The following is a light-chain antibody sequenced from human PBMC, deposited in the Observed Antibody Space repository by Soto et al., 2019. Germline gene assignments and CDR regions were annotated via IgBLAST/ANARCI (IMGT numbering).Light chain of an antibody. J-gene: IGLJ2*01. CDR1: SSDVGGYNY. CDR3: SSYTSSRTLV. V-gene: IGLV2-14*01. Sequence: QSALTQPASVSGSPGQSITISCTGTSSDVGGYNYVSWYQQHPGKAPKLMIYDVSNRPSGVSNLFSGSKSGNTASLTISGFQAEDEADYYCSSYTSSRTLVFGGGTKVTVL. CDR2: DVS.